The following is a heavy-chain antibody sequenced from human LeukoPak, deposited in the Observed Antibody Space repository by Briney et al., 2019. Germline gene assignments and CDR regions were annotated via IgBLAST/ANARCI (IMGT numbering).Heavy chain of an antibody. CDR1: GYTFSSFG. J-gene: IGHJ4*02. V-gene: IGHV1-2*02. CDR2: ITPSGGT. D-gene: IGHD5-24*01. Sequence: ASVKVSCKASGYTFSSFGINWVRQAPGQGLEWMGWITPSGGTNYPQKFQGRVAITRDTSITTAYMDLSRLTSDDTAVYYCARDRYGDGFAHFDYWGQGALVTVSS. CDR3: ARDRYGDGFAHFDY.